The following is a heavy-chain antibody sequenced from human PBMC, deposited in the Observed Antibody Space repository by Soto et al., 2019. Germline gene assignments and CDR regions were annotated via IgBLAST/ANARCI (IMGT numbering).Heavy chain of an antibody. Sequence: ASVKVSCKASGYTFTSYGISWLRQAPGQGLEWMGWISAYNGNTNYAQKLQGRVTMTTDTSTSTAYMELRSLRSDDTAVYYCASRGYSYGYPPSAYYSGMAVWGQGTTVTVSS. CDR1: GYTFTSYG. J-gene: IGHJ6*02. D-gene: IGHD5-18*01. V-gene: IGHV1-18*04. CDR2: ISAYNGNT. CDR3: ASRGYSYGYPPSAYYSGMAV.